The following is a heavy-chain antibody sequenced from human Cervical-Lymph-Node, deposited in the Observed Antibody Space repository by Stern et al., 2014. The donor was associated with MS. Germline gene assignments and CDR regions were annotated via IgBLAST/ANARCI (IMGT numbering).Heavy chain of an antibody. CDR3: ARAVPSAIIDWFDP. J-gene: IGHJ5*02. D-gene: IGHD2-2*02. V-gene: IGHV4-30-4*01. Sequence: QVQLQESGPGLVKPSQTLSLTCTVSGGSISSGDFYWSWLRQPPGKGLEWIGYLYYSGSTHSNPSLKSRITISVDTAKNQFSLKLSSVTAADTAVYYCARAVPSAIIDWFDPWGQGTLVTVSS. CDR1: GGSISSGDFY. CDR2: LYYSGST.